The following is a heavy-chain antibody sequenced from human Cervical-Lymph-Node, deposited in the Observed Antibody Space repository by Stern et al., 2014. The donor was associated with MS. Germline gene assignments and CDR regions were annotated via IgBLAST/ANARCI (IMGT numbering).Heavy chain of an antibody. J-gene: IGHJ4*02. D-gene: IGHD1-26*01. Sequence: DQLVESGAEVKKPGASVKVSCKASGYTFTSYYIHWGRQAPGQGLEWMGIINPSGGSTSYAQKFQGRVTMTRDTSTSTVYMELSSLRSEDTSVYYCARGGRYSGSYEGGFDYWGQGTLVTVSS. CDR3: ARGGRYSGSYEGGFDY. V-gene: IGHV1-46*01. CDR1: GYTFTSYY. CDR2: INPSGGST.